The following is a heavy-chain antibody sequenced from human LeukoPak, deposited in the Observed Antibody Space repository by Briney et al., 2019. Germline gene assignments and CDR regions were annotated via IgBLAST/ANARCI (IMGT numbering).Heavy chain of an antibody. CDR1: GFTFSSYC. CDR2: IKADESET. CDR3: ARLGDSSTACYRAVDN. J-gene: IGHJ4*02. V-gene: IGHV3-7*01. D-gene: IGHD2-2*01. Sequence: GGSLRLSCATSGFTFSSYCMSWVRQAPGKGLEWVASIKADESETYYVDSVKGRLAISRDNAKNSLYLQMNSLRAEDTAVYSCARLGDSSTACYRAVDNWGQGTLVTVSS.